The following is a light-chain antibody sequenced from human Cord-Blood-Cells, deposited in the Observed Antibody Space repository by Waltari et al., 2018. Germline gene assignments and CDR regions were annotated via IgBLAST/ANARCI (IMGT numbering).Light chain of an antibody. CDR2: DVS. CDR1: SSDVGGYNY. CDR3: SSYTSSSTSWV. J-gene: IGLJ3*02. V-gene: IGLV2-14*01. Sequence: QSALTQPASVSGSPGQSITISCTGTSSDVGGYNYVSLYQPHPRKAPKLMIYDVSKRPSGVSNRFSGSKSGNTASLTISGLQAEDEADYYCSSYTSSSTSWVFGGGTKLTVL.